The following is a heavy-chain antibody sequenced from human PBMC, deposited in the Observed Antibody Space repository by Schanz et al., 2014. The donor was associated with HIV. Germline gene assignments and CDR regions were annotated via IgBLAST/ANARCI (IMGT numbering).Heavy chain of an antibody. V-gene: IGHV3-21*02. CDR2: ISSSDTLL. Sequence: VQLVESGGGLVQPGGSLRLSCAASGFTFSSLGMSWVRQAPGEGLEWVSSISSSDTLLYYADSVKGRFTISRDNAKNTLYLQMNSLRDEDTAVYYCARRSSDGGYYDNWGQGTLVTVSS. J-gene: IGHJ4*02. D-gene: IGHD2-15*01. CDR3: ARRSSDGGYYDN. CDR1: GFTFSSLG.